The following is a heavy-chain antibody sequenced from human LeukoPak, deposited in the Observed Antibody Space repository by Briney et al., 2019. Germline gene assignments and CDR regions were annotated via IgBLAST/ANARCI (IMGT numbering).Heavy chain of an antibody. CDR2: IWYDGSNK. CDR3: ARDIALGYYYDSSGYWPSDY. J-gene: IGHJ4*02. Sequence: GGSLRLSCAASGFTFSSYGMHWVRQAPGKGLEWVAVIWYDGSNKYYADSVKGRFTISRGNSKNTLYLQMNSLRAEDTAVYYCARDIALGYYYDSSGYWPSDYWGQGTLVTVSS. D-gene: IGHD3-22*01. CDR1: GFTFSSYG. V-gene: IGHV3-33*01.